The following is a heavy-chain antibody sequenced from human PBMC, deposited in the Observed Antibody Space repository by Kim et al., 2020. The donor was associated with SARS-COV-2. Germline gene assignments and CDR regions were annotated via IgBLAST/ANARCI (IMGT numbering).Heavy chain of an antibody. CDR2: ISSSGSTI. CDR1: GFTFSDYY. CDR3: ARERGEDISLLWFGEPGGGYYFDY. J-gene: IGHJ4*02. Sequence: GGSLRLSCAASGFTFSDYYMSWIRQAPGKGLEWVSYISSSGSTIYYADSVKGRFTISRDNAKNSLYLQMNSLRAEDTAVYYCARERGEDISLLWFGEPGGGYYFDYWGQGTLVTVSS. D-gene: IGHD3-10*01. V-gene: IGHV3-11*01.